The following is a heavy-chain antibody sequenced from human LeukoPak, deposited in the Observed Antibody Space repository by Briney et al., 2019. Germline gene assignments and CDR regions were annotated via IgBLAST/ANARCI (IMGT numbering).Heavy chain of an antibody. D-gene: IGHD6-19*01. V-gene: IGHV3-64D*06. CDR2: ISSNGGST. J-gene: IGHJ4*02. CDR3: VKDLQGQYSSGWYGFDS. Sequence: GGSLRLSCSASGFTFSSYAMHWVRQAPGKGLEYVSAISSNGGSTYYADSVKGRFTISRDNSKNTQYLQMSSLRAEDTAVYYCVKDLQGQYSSGWYGFDSWGQGTLVTVSS. CDR1: GFTFSSYA.